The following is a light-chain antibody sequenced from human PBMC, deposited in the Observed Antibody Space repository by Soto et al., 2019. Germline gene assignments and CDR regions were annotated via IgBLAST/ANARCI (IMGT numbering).Light chain of an antibody. CDR1: SSDVGRYEY. CDR3: SSYTSSSTVV. V-gene: IGLV2-14*03. Sequence: QSVLTQPASVSGSPGQSITISCTGTSSDVGRYEYVSWYQQQPGKAPKILIYDVSNRPSGVSNRISGSKSGNTASLTISGLHPEDEADYYCSSYTSSSTVVFGGGTKLTVL. CDR2: DVS. J-gene: IGLJ2*01.